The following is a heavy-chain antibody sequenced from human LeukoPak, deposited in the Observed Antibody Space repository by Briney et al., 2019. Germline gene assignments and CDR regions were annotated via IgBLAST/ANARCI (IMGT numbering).Heavy chain of an antibody. V-gene: IGHV3-48*03. J-gene: IGHJ4*02. CDR3: VRDQGGAVSY. CDR1: GFTFSSYE. Sequence: TGGSLRLSCAASGFTFSSYEMNWVRQAPGKGLEWVSYISTSGSTKYYADSVKGRFIISRDNAKNSMFLQMNSLRAEDTAVYYCVRDQGGAVSYWGQGTLVTVSS. D-gene: IGHD3-16*01. CDR2: ISTSGSTK.